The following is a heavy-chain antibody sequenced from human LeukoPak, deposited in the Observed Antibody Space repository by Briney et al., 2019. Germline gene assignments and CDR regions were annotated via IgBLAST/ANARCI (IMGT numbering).Heavy chain of an antibody. CDR3: ARGGPRGYSYGYYFDY. CDR2: ISSSSSTI. CDR1: GFTFSSYS. V-gene: IGHV3-48*01. Sequence: GGSLRLSCAASGFTFSSYSMNWVRQAPGKGLEWVSYISSSSSTIYYADSVKGRFTISRDNSKNTLYLQMNSLRAEDTAVYYCARGGPRGYSYGYYFDYWGQGTLVTVSS. D-gene: IGHD5-18*01. J-gene: IGHJ4*02.